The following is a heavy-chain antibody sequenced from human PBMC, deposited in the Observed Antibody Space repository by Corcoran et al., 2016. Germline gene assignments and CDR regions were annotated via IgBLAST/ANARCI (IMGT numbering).Heavy chain of an antibody. CDR3: ARVEYSSSSHPYGMDV. V-gene: IGHV4-39*07. D-gene: IGHD6-6*01. J-gene: IGHJ6*02. CDR2: IYYSGST. Sequence: QLQLQESGPGLVKPSETLSLTCTVSGGSISSSSYYWGWIRQPPGKGLEWIGSIYYSGSTYYNPSLKSRVTISVDTSKNQFSLKLSSVTAADTAVYYCARVEYSSSSHPYGMDVWGQGTTVTVSS. CDR1: GGSISSSSYY.